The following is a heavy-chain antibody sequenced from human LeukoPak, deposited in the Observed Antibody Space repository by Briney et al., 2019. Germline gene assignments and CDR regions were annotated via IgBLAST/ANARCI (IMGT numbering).Heavy chain of an antibody. V-gene: IGHV1-24*01. CDR3: TAAGTGYYGMDV. Sequence: GASVKVSCKVSGYTLTELSMHWVRQAPGKGLEWMGGFDPEDGETIHAQKFQGRVTMTEDTSTDTAYMELSSLRSEDTAVYYCTAAGTGYYGMDVWGKGTTVTVSS. J-gene: IGHJ6*04. CDR1: GYTLTELS. CDR2: FDPEDGET. D-gene: IGHD6-13*01.